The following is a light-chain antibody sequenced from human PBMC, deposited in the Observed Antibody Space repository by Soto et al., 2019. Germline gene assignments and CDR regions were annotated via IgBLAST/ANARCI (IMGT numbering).Light chain of an antibody. CDR2: EVS. Sequence: QSVLTQPPSASGSPGQSVTISCTGTSSDVGGYNYVSWYQQHPGKAPKLMIYEVSKRPSGVPDHFSGSKSGNTASLTVSGLQAEDEADYYCSSYAGSTDVVFGGGTKVTVL. CDR3: SSYAGSTDVV. V-gene: IGLV2-8*01. J-gene: IGLJ2*01. CDR1: SSDVGGYNY.